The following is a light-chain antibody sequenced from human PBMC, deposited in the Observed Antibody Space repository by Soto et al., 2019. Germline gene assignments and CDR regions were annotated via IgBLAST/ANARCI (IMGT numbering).Light chain of an antibody. CDR1: NSDVGGYNY. CDR3: SSYAGSNWYV. V-gene: IGLV2-8*01. J-gene: IGLJ1*01. CDR2: EVN. Sequence: SALTQPPYASGSHGQSVIISCTENNSDVGGYNYVSWYQQYPGKAPKLIIYEVNERPSGVPDRFSGSKSGNTASLTVSGLQTADEADYYCSSYAGSNWYVFGTGTKVTVL.